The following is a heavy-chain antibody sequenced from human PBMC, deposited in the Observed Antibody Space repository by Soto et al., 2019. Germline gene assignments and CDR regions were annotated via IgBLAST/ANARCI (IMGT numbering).Heavy chain of an antibody. Sequence: EVQLVESGGGLVQPGRSLRLSCAASGFTFDDYAMHWVRQAPGKGLEWVSGISWNSGSIGYADSVKGRFTISRDNAKNSLYHQMNILRVEATALYSWEKARRFLGGLFPSGGPGPLVTVSS. CDR2: ISWNSGSI. CDR3: EKARRFLGGLFPS. D-gene: IGHD3-3*01. J-gene: IGHJ4*02. V-gene: IGHV3-9*01. CDR1: GFTFDDYA.